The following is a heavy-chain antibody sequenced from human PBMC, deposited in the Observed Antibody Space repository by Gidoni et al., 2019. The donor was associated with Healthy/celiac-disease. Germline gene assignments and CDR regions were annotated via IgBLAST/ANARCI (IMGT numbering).Heavy chain of an antibody. Sequence: DPSDSYTNYSPSFQGHVTISADKSISTAYLQWSSLKASDTAMYYCASFDYAFDYWGQGTLVTVSS. D-gene: IGHD4-17*01. J-gene: IGHJ4*02. V-gene: IGHV5-10-1*01. CDR3: ASFDYAFDY. CDR2: DPSDSYT.